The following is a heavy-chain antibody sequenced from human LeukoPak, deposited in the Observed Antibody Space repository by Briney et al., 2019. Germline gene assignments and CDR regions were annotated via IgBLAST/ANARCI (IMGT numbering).Heavy chain of an antibody. CDR3: ARSPRLQLGGSYY. CDR2: INPNSGGT. D-gene: IGHD5-24*01. Sequence: GASVKVSCXASGYTFTGYYMHWVRQAPGQGLEWMGWINPNSGGTNYAQKFQGRVTVTRDTSISTAYMELSRLRSDDTAVYYCARSPRLQLGGSYYWGQGTLVTVSS. J-gene: IGHJ4*02. CDR1: GYTFTGYY. V-gene: IGHV1-2*02.